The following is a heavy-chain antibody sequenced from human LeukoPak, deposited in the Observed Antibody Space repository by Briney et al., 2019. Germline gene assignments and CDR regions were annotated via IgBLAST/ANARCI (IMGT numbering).Heavy chain of an antibody. Sequence: GGSLRLSCAASGFTLSSYGMHWVRQAPGKGLEWVAFIRYDGSNKYYADSVKGRFTISRDNSKNTLYLQMNSLRAEDTAVYYCAKSAIYYYDSSGYYWFDYWGQGTLVTVSS. J-gene: IGHJ4*02. CDR1: GFTLSSYG. CDR2: IRYDGSNK. CDR3: AKSAIYYYDSSGYYWFDY. V-gene: IGHV3-30*02. D-gene: IGHD3-22*01.